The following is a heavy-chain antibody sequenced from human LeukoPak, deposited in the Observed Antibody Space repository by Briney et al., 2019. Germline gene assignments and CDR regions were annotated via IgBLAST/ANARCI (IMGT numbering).Heavy chain of an antibody. CDR3: ASPPLSSAMYYAH. V-gene: IGHV1-2*02. CDR2: IKPRDGAT. D-gene: IGHD2-8*01. Sequence: ASVKVSCKASGYNFTGHHMHWVRQAPGQGLEWMGWIKPRDGATNYAQNFQGRVTMTRDTSISTAYMELRNLRSDDTAVYYCASPPLSSAMYYAHWGQGTLVTVSS. CDR1: GYNFTGHH. J-gene: IGHJ4*02.